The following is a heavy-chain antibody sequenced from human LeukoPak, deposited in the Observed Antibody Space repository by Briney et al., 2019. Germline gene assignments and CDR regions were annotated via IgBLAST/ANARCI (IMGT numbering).Heavy chain of an antibody. CDR2: MNPNSGNT. CDR3: ARGRRYSYGYGDYDY. J-gene: IGHJ4*02. Sequence: RASVKVSCKASGYTFTSYDINWVRQATGQGHEWMGWMNPNSGNTGYAQKFQGRVTMTRNTSISTAYMELSSLRSEDTAVYYCARGRRYSYGYGDYDYWGQGTLVTVSS. V-gene: IGHV1-8*01. CDR1: GYTFTSYD. D-gene: IGHD5-18*01.